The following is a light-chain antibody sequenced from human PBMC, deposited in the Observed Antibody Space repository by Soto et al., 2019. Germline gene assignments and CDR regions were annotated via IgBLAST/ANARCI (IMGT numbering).Light chain of an antibody. Sequence: KLSIINKKSSSNIGNNYVSWYQQLPGTAPKLLIYENNKRPSGIPDRFSGSKSGTSATLGITGLQTGDEADYYCGTWDSSLSAYVFGTGTKVTVL. J-gene: IGLJ1*01. CDR1: SSNIGNNY. V-gene: IGLV1-51*02. CDR2: ENN. CDR3: GTWDSSLSAYV.